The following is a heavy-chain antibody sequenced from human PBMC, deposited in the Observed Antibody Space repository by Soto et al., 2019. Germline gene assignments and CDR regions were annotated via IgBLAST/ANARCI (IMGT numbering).Heavy chain of an antibody. D-gene: IGHD3-16*01. CDR1: GGSISSYY. J-gene: IGHJ3*02. CDR3: ARRWGSAFDI. CDR2: IYYSGST. Sequence: QVQLQESGPGLVKPSETLFLTCTVSGGSISSYYWSWIRQPPGKGLEWIGYIYYSGSTNCNPSLKSRVTISVDTSKNQFSLKLSSVTAADTAVYYCARRWGSAFDIWGQGTMVTVSS. V-gene: IGHV4-59*01.